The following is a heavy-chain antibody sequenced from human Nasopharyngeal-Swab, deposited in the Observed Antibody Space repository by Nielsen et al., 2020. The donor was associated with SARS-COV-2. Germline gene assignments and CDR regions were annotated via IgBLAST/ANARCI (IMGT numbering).Heavy chain of an antibody. V-gene: IGHV4-34*01. D-gene: IGHD6-19*01. J-gene: IGHJ4*02. Sequence: WIRQPPGKGLEWIGEINHSGSTNYNPSLKSRVTISVDTSKNQFSLKLSSVTAADTAVYCCARGLSSGPFDYWGQGTLVTVSS. CDR2: INHSGST. CDR3: ARGLSSGPFDY.